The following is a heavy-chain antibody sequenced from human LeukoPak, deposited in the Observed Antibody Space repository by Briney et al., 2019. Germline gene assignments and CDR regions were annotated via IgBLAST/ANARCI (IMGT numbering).Heavy chain of an antibody. Sequence: PGGSLRLSCAASGFTFSSYAMSWVRQAPGKGLEWVSVISGSGGSTYYADSVKGRFTISRDNSKNTLYLQMNSLRAEDTAVYYCATRSSSSWWHYFDYWGQGTLVTVSS. D-gene: IGHD6-13*01. CDR2: ISGSGGST. J-gene: IGHJ4*02. CDR1: GFTFSSYA. V-gene: IGHV3-23*01. CDR3: ATRSSSSWWHYFDY.